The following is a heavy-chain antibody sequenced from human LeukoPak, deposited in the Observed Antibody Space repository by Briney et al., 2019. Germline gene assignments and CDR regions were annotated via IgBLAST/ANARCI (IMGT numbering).Heavy chain of an antibody. CDR1: GGSISSGSYY. V-gene: IGHV4-61*02. CDR3: ARDGAVPYYFDY. CDR2: IYTSGST. J-gene: IGHJ4*02. D-gene: IGHD4/OR15-4a*01. Sequence: SQTLSLTCTASGGSISSGSYYWSWLRQPAGKGLEWIGRIYTSGSTNYNPSLKCRVTISVDTSKNQFSLKLSSVTAADTAVYYCARDGAVPYYFDYWGQGTLVTVSS.